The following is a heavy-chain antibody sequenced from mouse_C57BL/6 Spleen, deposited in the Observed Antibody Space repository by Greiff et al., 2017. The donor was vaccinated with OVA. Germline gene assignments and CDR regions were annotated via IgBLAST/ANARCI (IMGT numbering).Heavy chain of an antibody. CDR2: IDPSDSYT. D-gene: IGHD1-1*01. J-gene: IGHJ2*01. CDR3: ARSGLHYYGSSLDY. Sequence: QVQLKESGAELVMPGASVKLSCKASGYTFTSYWMHWVKQRPGQGLEWIGEIDPSDSYTNYNQKFKGKSTLTVDKSSSTAYMQLSSLTSEDSAVYYCARSGLHYYGSSLDYWGQGTTLTVSS. CDR1: GYTFTSYW. V-gene: IGHV1-69*01.